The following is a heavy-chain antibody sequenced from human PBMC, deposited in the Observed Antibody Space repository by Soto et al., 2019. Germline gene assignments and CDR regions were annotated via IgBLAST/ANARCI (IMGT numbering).Heavy chain of an antibody. V-gene: IGHV3-15*01. CDR2: IKSKTDGGTT. Sequence: LRLSCAASGFNFSNAWMSWVRQAPWKGLEWVGRIKSKTDGGTTDYAAPVKGRFTISRDDSKNTLYLQMNSLKTEDTAVYYCTTLLYYDFWSGYHPLGAFDIWGQGTMVTVSS. CDR3: TTLLYYDFWSGYHPLGAFDI. CDR1: GFNFSNAW. D-gene: IGHD3-3*01. J-gene: IGHJ3*02.